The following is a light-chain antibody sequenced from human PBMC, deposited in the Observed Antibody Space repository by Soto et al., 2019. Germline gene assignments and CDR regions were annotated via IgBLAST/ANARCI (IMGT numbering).Light chain of an antibody. J-gene: IGLJ2*01. V-gene: IGLV2-14*01. CDR1: SSDVGGHNY. CDR2: EVS. CDR3: SSYKTSGSVV. Sequence: QSALTQPASVSGSPGQSITISCTGTSSDVGGHNYVSWYQQHPGKAPKLVIYEVSNRPSGISNRFSGSKSGNTASLTISGLQAEDEGDYYCSSYKTSGSVVFGGGTKLTVL.